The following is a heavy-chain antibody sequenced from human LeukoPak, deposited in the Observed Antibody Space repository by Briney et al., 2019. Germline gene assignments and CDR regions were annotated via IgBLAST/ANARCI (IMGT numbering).Heavy chain of an antibody. D-gene: IGHD3-10*01. J-gene: IGHJ4*02. CDR3: AKDRFYFGSTSYYLDY. CDR2: IRYDGIIT. V-gene: IGHV3-30*02. Sequence: GGSLRLSCATSGFTFGSYGMHWVRLPPGKGLEWVAFIRYDGIITYYADSVQGRFTISRDSSMNTMYLHMGSLSAEDTAPYYCAKDRFYFGSTSYYLDYWGQGTLVTVSS. CDR1: GFTFGSYG.